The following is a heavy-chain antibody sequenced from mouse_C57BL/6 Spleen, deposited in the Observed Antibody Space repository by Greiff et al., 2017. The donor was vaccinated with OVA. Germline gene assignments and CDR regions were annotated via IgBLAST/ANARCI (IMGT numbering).Heavy chain of an antibody. V-gene: IGHV1-53*01. Sequence: VQLQQSGTELVKPGASVKLSCKASGYTFTSYWMHWVKQRPGQGLEWIGNINPSNGGTNYNEKFKSKATLTVDKSSSTAYMQLSSLTSEDSAVYDCARATPITTVVEGVYFDVWGTGTTVTVSS. CDR1: GYTFTSYW. J-gene: IGHJ1*03. CDR3: ARATPITTVVEGVYFDV. CDR2: INPSNGGT. D-gene: IGHD1-1*01.